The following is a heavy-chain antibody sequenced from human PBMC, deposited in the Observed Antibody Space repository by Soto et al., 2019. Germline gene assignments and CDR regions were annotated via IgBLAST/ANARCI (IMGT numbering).Heavy chain of an antibody. V-gene: IGHV3-13*01. CDR3: ARGEALRFLEWLFSYGMDV. D-gene: IGHD3-3*01. CDR1: GFTFSSYD. CDR2: IGTAGDT. J-gene: IGHJ6*02. Sequence: EVQLVESGGGLVQPGGSLRLSCAASGFTFSSYDMHWVRQATGKGLEWVSAIGTAGDTYYPGSVKGRFTISRENAKNSLYLKMNSLRAEDTAVYYCARGEALRFLEWLFSYGMDVWGQGTTVTVSS.